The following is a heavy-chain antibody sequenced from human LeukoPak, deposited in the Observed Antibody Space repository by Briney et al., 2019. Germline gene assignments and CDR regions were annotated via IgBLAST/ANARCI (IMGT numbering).Heavy chain of an antibody. CDR3: AKDTFRDGYPGH. J-gene: IGHJ4*02. Sequence: GGSLRLSCAASGFTFDDYGMHWVRQAPGKGLEWVSLISGVGGSTHYADSVKGRFTISRDNSKNSLYLQMNSLRTKDPALYYCAKDTFRDGYPGHWGQGTLVTVSS. V-gene: IGHV3-43*02. D-gene: IGHD5-24*01. CDR1: GFTFDDYG. CDR2: ISGVGGST.